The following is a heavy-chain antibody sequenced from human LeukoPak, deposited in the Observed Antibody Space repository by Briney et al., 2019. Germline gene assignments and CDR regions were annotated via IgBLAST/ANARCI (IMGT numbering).Heavy chain of an antibody. D-gene: IGHD5-12*01. CDR1: GGSISSGSYY. CDR2: IYTSGST. J-gene: IGHJ4*02. CDR3: ARDRLGGYSGYGEFDY. Sequence: SETLSLTCTVSGGSISSGSYYWSWIRQPAGKGLEWIGRIYTSGSTNYNPSLKSRVTISVDTSKNQFSLKLSSVTAADTAVYYCARDRLGGYSGYGEFDYWGQGTLVTVSS. V-gene: IGHV4-61*02.